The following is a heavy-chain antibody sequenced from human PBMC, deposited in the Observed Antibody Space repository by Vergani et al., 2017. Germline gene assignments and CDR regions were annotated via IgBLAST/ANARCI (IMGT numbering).Heavy chain of an antibody. J-gene: IGHJ6*02. CDR1: GFTFSNAW. Sequence: EVQLVESGGGLVKPGGSLRLSCAASGFTFSNAWMSWVRQAPGKGLEWVGRIKSKTDGGTTDYAAPVKGRFTISRDDSKNTLYLQMNSLKTEDTAVYYCTTGIAVAGLFYYYGTDVWGQGTTVTVSS. V-gene: IGHV3-15*01. D-gene: IGHD6-19*01. CDR3: TTGIAVAGLFYYYGTDV. CDR2: IKSKTDGGTT.